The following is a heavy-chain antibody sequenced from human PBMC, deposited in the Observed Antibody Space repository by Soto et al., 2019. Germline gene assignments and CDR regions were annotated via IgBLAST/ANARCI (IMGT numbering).Heavy chain of an antibody. Sequence: QVQLQESGPGQVKPSETLSLTCTVSGVSMSVNSYYWYWIRQSPGKGLELIGYIHYSGSTNYHPSPRSPGTISGDTSKNDSSRRLNCVPAADTAVYSCARAAGCNAGNCYSGTDVWAKGTTVTVSS. V-gene: IGHV4-61*05. D-gene: IGHD3-16*01. CDR2: IHYSGST. CDR3: ARAAGCNAGNCYSGTDV. J-gene: IGHJ6*04. CDR1: GVSMSVNSYY.